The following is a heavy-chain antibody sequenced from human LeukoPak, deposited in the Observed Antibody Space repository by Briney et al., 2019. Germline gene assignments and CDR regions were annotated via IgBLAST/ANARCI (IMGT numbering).Heavy chain of an antibody. Sequence: PGGSLRLSCAASGFIFSSYGMHWVRQAPGMGLEWVAVIWFDGSIKYYADSVKGRFTFSRDNSKNTLSLQMNSLRADDTAVYYCARDPAAASRGFGMDVWGQGTTVTVPS. CDR1: GFIFSSYG. CDR2: IWFDGSIK. D-gene: IGHD2-15*01. J-gene: IGHJ6*02. CDR3: ARDPAAASRGFGMDV. V-gene: IGHV3-33*01.